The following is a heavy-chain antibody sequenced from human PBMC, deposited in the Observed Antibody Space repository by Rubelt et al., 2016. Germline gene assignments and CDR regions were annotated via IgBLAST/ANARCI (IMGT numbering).Heavy chain of an antibody. V-gene: IGHV1-18*01. J-gene: IGHJ4*02. Sequence: QVQLVQSGAEVKKPGASVKVSCKASGYTFTSYGISWVRQAPGQGLEWMGWISAYNGNTNYAQKLQGVGTVTTDTSAMTAYSELRSRRSDATAVYYCARDPLPVRGVIMSPTHWGQGPLVTVSS. CDR2: ISAYNGNT. D-gene: IGHD3-10*01. CDR3: ARDPLPVRGVIMSPTH. CDR1: GYTFTSYG.